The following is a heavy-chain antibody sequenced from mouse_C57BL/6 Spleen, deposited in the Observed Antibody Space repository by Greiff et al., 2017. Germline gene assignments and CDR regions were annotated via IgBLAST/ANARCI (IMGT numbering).Heavy chain of an antibody. Sequence: VASVKISFKASDYSFSSYWMTWVKPRPGKSLDWIGQIYPGAGYTNYNGKFKGKAKLTADKSSSTAYRQLSSLTSEDSAVYFCARTAHYYGSSYWYFDVWGTGTTVTVSS. CDR3: ARTAHYYGSSYWYFDV. CDR1: DYSFSSYW. V-gene: IGHV1-80*01. CDR2: IYPGAGYT. J-gene: IGHJ1*03. D-gene: IGHD1-1*01.